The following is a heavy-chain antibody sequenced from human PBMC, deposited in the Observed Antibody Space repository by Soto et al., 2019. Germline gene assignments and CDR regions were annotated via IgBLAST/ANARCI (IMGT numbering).Heavy chain of an antibody. J-gene: IGHJ4*02. Sequence: SETLSLTCTVSGGSVSSGSYYWSWIRQPPGKGLEWIGYIYYSGSTNYNPSLKSRVTISVDTSKNQFSLKLSSVTAADTAVYYCARDRGYCSGGSCYWEPYFDYWGQGTLVTVSS. V-gene: IGHV4-61*01. CDR2: IYYSGST. CDR1: GGSVSSGSYY. D-gene: IGHD2-15*01. CDR3: ARDRGYCSGGSCYWEPYFDY.